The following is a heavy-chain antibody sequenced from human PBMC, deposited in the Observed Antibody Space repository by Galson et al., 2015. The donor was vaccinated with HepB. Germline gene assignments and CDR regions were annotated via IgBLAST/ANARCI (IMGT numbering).Heavy chain of an antibody. Sequence: SLRLSCAASGSTFKDAWMNWVRQAPGKGLEWVGRIKTEADGGTTDYAAPVKGRFSISRDDSLNTLSLEMSDLNTDDTGIYYCTTVPGANWGQGTMVTVSS. J-gene: IGHJ3*01. CDR2: IKTEADGGTT. CDR3: TTVPGAN. CDR1: GSTFKDAW. D-gene: IGHD3-10*01. V-gene: IGHV3-15*01.